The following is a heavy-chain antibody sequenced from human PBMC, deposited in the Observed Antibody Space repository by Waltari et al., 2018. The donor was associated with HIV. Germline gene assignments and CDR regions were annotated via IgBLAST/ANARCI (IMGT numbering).Heavy chain of an antibody. D-gene: IGHD2-21*02. J-gene: IGHJ4*02. Sequence: EVQLVESGGGLVRPGLSLRLSCAASGFSFRTYWMHWVRQVPGKGPVWVSRIDQDGSRISYADSVKGRFIISRDNARNILYLQMNSLRVEDTAVYYCARMTSPYFIDYWGLGTLVTVSS. CDR2: IDQDGSRI. CDR1: GFSFRTYW. V-gene: IGHV3-74*01. CDR3: ARMTSPYFIDY.